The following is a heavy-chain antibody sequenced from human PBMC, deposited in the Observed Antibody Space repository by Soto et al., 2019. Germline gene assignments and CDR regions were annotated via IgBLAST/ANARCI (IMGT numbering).Heavy chain of an antibody. V-gene: IGHV3-23*01. J-gene: IGHJ4*02. CDR3: AKRRGAGGHFDY. D-gene: IGHD2-15*01. CDR1: GLTFSTYA. Sequence: GGSLRLSCAASGLTFSTYAMGWVRQAPGKGREWVSVVSSGVGTHYADSVKGRFTVSRDNSKNTLSLQMNSLRADDPAVYYCAKRRGAGGHFDYWGQGALVTVSS. CDR2: VSSGVGT.